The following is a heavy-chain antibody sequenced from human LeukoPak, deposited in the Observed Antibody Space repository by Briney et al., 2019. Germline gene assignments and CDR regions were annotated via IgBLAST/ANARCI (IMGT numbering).Heavy chain of an antibody. CDR2: ISSSSTTI. CDR1: GFTFSSYS. D-gene: IGHD2-2*02. Sequence: GGSLRLSCAASGFTFSSYSMNWVRQAPGKGLEWVSYISSSSTTIYYADSVEGRFTISRDNAKNSLYLQMNSLRAEDTAVYYCARSSSTSSYTYWGQGTLVTVSS. J-gene: IGHJ4*02. CDR3: ARSSSTSSYTY. V-gene: IGHV3-48*01.